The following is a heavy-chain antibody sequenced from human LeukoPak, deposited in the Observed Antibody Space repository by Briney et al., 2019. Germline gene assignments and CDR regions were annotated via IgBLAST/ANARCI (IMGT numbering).Heavy chain of an antibody. Sequence: SETLSLTCTVSGGSISSYYWSWIRQPQGKGLEWMGYIYYSGSTNYNPSLKSRVTISVDTSKNQFSLKLSSVTAADTAVYYCARMYYYDSSGYYNLYAFDIWGQGTMVTVSS. CDR3: ARMYYYDSSGYYNLYAFDI. CDR1: GGSISSYY. CDR2: IYYSGST. J-gene: IGHJ3*02. D-gene: IGHD3-22*01. V-gene: IGHV4-59*01.